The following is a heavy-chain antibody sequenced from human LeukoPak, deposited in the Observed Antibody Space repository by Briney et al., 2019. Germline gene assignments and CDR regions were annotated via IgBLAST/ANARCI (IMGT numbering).Heavy chain of an antibody. CDR3: TKRYYYGMDV. CDR2: ISGSGDST. V-gene: IGHV3-23*01. Sequence: PGGSLRLSCAASGFAFSTYAMSWVRQAPGTGLEWVSAISGSGDSTYYADSVKGRFTISRDNSKNTLYLQMNSLRAEDTAVYYCTKRYYYGMDVWGQGTTVTVSS. CDR1: GFAFSTYA. D-gene: IGHD3-9*01. J-gene: IGHJ6*02.